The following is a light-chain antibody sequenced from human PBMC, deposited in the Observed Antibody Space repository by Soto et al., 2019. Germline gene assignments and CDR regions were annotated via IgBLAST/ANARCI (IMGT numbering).Light chain of an antibody. V-gene: IGKV1-5*01. CDR1: QSISRW. CDR3: QQYNTYST. J-gene: IGKJ5*01. CDR2: DAS. Sequence: DIQMTQSPYTLSASVGDRVTITSRASQSISRWLAWYQQKPGKAPQALIYDASSLKSGVPSRFSGNGSGTEFTLTISSLQPDDFATYYCQQYNTYSTFGQGTLLEIK.